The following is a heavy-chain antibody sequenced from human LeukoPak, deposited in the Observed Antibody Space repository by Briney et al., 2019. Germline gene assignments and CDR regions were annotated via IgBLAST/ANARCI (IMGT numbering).Heavy chain of an antibody. Sequence: GASVKVSCKASGYTFTGYYMHWVRQAPGQGLEWMGWISAYNGNTNYAQKLQGRVTMTTDTSTSTAYMELRSLRSDDTAVYYCARDLGYYDSSGYYPRPFDIWGQGTMVTVSS. V-gene: IGHV1-18*04. CDR2: ISAYNGNT. J-gene: IGHJ3*02. CDR1: GYTFTGYY. CDR3: ARDLGYYDSSGYYPRPFDI. D-gene: IGHD3-22*01.